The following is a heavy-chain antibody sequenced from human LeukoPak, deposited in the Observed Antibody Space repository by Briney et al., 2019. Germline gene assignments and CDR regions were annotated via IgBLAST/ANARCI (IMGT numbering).Heavy chain of an antibody. CDR2: ISSNGGST. D-gene: IGHD2-2*01. Sequence: QAGGSLRLSCAASGFTFSSYAMHWVRQAPGKGLEYVSSISSNGGSTYYADSVKGRFTISRDNSKNTLYLQMGSLRVEDMAVYYCARLYCSSTSCLLDYWGQGTLVTVSS. J-gene: IGHJ4*02. CDR1: GFTFSSYA. V-gene: IGHV3-64*02. CDR3: ARLYCSSTSCLLDY.